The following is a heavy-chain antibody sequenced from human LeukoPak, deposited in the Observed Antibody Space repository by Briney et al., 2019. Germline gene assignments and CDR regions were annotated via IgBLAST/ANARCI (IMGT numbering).Heavy chain of an antibody. D-gene: IGHD3-9*01. V-gene: IGHV1-2*02. CDR1: GYTFTGYY. Sequence: ASVKVSCKASGYTFTGYYMHWVRQAPGQGLEWMGWINPNSGGTNYAQKFQGRVTMTRDTSISTAYMELSRLRSDDTAVYYCARVDVNYDILTGYYGNWGQGTLVTVSS. CDR3: ARVDVNYDILTGYYGN. J-gene: IGHJ4*02. CDR2: INPNSGGT.